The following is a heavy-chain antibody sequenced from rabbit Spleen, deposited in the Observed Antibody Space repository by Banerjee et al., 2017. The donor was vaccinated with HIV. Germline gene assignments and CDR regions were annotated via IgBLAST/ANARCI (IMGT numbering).Heavy chain of an antibody. CDR3: ARDLDGVIGWNFGW. D-gene: IGHD1-1*01. CDR1: GVSFSGNSY. CDR2: IDTGSSGFT. V-gene: IGHV1S40*01. J-gene: IGHJ4*01. Sequence: QSLEESGGDLVKPGASLTLTCIASGVSFSGNSYMCWVRQAPGKGLEWIACIDTGSSGFTYFASWAKGRFTIPKTSSTTVTLQLTSLTAADTATYFCARDLDGVIGWNFGWWGPGTLVTVS.